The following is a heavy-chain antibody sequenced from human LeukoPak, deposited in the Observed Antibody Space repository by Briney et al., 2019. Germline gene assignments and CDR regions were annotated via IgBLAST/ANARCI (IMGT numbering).Heavy chain of an antibody. D-gene: IGHD6-6*01. J-gene: IGHJ4*02. CDR3: ARLIRGVKQGTGQGLYY. V-gene: IGHV5-51*01. CDR1: GYRFTTDY. CDR2: IYPDDSET. Sequence: LGESLKISCKASGYRFTTDYIGWVRQMPGKGLEWMGIIYPDDSETNYSPSFQGQVTISADKSISTAYLQWSSLKASDTAMYYCARLIRGVKQGTGQGLYYWGQGTLVTVSS.